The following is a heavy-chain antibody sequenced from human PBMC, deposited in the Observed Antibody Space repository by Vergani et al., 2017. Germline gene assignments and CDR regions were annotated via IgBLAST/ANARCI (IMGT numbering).Heavy chain of an antibody. D-gene: IGHD3-22*01. V-gene: IGHV5-51*01. Sequence: EVQLVPSGAEVKTPGESLKISCTGSGYSFTSYWIGWVRQMPGKGLEWMGIIYPGDSDTRYSPSFQGQVTISADKSISTAYLQWSSLKASDTAMYYCARRQTWGSGYFDFDYWGQGTLVTVSS. J-gene: IGHJ4*02. CDR2: IYPGDSDT. CDR3: ARRQTWGSGYFDFDY. CDR1: GYSFTSYW.